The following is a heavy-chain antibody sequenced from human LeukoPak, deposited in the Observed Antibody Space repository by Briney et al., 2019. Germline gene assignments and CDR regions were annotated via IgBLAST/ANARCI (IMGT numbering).Heavy chain of an antibody. J-gene: IGHJ4*02. CDR3: ARERDYVWGSYPAY. CDR1: GGTFSSYA. Sequence: RASVNVSCKASGGTFSSYAISWVRQAAGQGLEWKGGIIPIFGTANYAQKFQGRDTITADESTSTAYMELSSLRSEDTAVYYCARERDYVWGSYPAYWGQGTLVTVST. D-gene: IGHD3-16*01. V-gene: IGHV1-69*13. CDR2: IIPIFGTA.